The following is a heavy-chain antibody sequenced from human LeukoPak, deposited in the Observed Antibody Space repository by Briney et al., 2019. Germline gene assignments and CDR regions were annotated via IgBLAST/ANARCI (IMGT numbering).Heavy chain of an antibody. Sequence: SETLSLTCAVYGGSFSDYYWNWIRQSPGKGLEWIGEINHTGTTNYNPSLKSPVTISVDTSKNQFSLRLSSVTAADTATYYCARRAADRRNYYYYIDVWGKGTTVTVSS. CDR1: GGSFSDYY. CDR3: ARRAADRRNYYYYIDV. V-gene: IGHV4-34*01. D-gene: IGHD1-14*01. J-gene: IGHJ6*03. CDR2: INHTGTT.